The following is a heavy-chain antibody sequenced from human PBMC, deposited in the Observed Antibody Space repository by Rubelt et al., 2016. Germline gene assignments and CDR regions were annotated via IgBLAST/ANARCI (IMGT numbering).Heavy chain of an antibody. CDR3: AKGTGYDDYALGY. CDR2: ISYDGSNK. Sequence: QVQLVESGGGVVQPGGSLRVSCAASGFTFSDYGMHWVRQAPGKGLEWVALISYDGSNKWYGDSVKCRFTISRSNSKNTLYLQMNSLRPEDTAVYNCAKGTGYDDYALGYWGQGTLVTVSS. V-gene: IGHV3-30*18. D-gene: IGHD4-17*01. J-gene: IGHJ4*02. CDR1: GFTFSDYG.